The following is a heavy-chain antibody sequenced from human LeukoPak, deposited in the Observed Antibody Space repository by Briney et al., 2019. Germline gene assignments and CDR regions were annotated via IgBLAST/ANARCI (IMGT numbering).Heavy chain of an antibody. CDR2: IYYSGST. CDR1: GGSISSGGYY. J-gene: IGHJ6*03. Sequence: SETLSLTCTVSGGSISSGGYYWGWIRQPPGKGPEWIASIYYSGSTYYNPSLKSRVTISVDTSKNQFSLKVTSVTAADTAVYYCVRRGVTGYYYYMDIWGQGTTVTVAS. D-gene: IGHD2-15*01. V-gene: IGHV4-39*01. CDR3: VRRGVTGYYYYMDI.